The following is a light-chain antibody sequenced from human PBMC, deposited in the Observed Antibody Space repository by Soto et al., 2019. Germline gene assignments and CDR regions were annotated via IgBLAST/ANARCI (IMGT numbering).Light chain of an antibody. J-gene: IGLJ2*01. CDR3: AAWDDSLNGPVV. V-gene: IGLV1-44*01. Sequence: QSALTQPPSASGTPGQTVTISCSGSSSNIGSNGVNWYQQLPGTAPKLLMYSNNQRPSGVPDRFSGSTSGTSASLAISGLQSGDEADYYCAAWDDSLNGPVVFGGGTKLTVL. CDR1: SSNIGSNG. CDR2: SNN.